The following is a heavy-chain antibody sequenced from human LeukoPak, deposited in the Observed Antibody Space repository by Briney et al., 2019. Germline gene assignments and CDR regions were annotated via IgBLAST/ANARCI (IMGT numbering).Heavy chain of an antibody. J-gene: IGHJ4*02. D-gene: IGHD5-12*01. V-gene: IGHV3-23*01. Sequence: GGSLRLSCAASGFTFSSYAMSWVRQAPGKGPEWVSAISGSGGSTYYADSVKGRFTISRDNSKNTLYLQMNSLRAEDTAVYYCAKAGYSGYDYSDYWGQGTLVTVSS. CDR2: ISGSGGST. CDR1: GFTFSSYA. CDR3: AKAGYSGYDYSDY.